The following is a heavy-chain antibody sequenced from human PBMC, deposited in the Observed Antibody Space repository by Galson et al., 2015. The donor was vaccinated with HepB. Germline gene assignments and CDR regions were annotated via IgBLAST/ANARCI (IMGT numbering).Heavy chain of an antibody. J-gene: IGHJ6*02. V-gene: IGHV3-9*01. CDR2: ISWNSGSI. D-gene: IGHD2-21*02. CDR1: GFTFDDYA. CDR3: AKDVLLLGYPPTYYYYGMDV. Sequence: SLRLSCAASGFTFDDYAMHWVRQAPGKGLEWVSGISWNSGSIGYADSVKGRFTISRDNAKNSLYLQMNSLRAEDTALYYCAKDVLLLGYPPTYYYYGMDVWGQGTTVTVSS.